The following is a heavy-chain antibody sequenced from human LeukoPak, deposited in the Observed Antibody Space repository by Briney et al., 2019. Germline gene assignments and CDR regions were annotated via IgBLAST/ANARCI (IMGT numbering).Heavy chain of an antibody. CDR3: ARTSSTSCTECAGNYYYYGMDV. CDR2: IYYSGST. Sequence: SGTLSLTCTVSGGSISSYYWSWIRQPPGKGLEWIGYIYYSGSTNYNPSLKSRVTISVDTSKNQFSLKLSSVTAADTAVYYCARTSSTSCTECAGNYYYYGMDVWGQGTTVTVSS. CDR1: GGSISSYY. V-gene: IGHV4-59*01. D-gene: IGHD2-2*01. J-gene: IGHJ6*02.